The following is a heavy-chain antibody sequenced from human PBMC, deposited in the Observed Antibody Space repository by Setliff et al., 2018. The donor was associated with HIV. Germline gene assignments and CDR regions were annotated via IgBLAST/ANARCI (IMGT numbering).Heavy chain of an antibody. D-gene: IGHD1-26*01. Sequence: GGSLRLSCAASGFTFSNYWMSWVRQVPGKGLEWVANIKQDGSEENYLSSVKGRFTISRDNAKNSLYLQMNSLSVEDTAVYYCATKPSGGIDCWGQGTLVTVSS. CDR3: ATKPSGGIDC. J-gene: IGHJ4*02. CDR1: GFTFSNYW. V-gene: IGHV3-7*01. CDR2: IKQDGSEE.